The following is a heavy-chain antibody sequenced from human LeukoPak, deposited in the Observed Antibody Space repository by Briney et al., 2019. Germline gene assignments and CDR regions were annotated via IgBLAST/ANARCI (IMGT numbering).Heavy chain of an antibody. Sequence: GGSLRLSCVASGVTSRNSWMHWVRQAPGKGLVWVSRITIDGSSTTYADFVKGRFTISRDSAKNTLYLQMNSLRAEDTAVYYCAKLVAAAVGIDAFDIWGQGTMVTVSS. D-gene: IGHD6-13*01. CDR3: AKLVAAAVGIDAFDI. CDR2: ITIDGSST. J-gene: IGHJ3*02. CDR1: GVTSRNSW. V-gene: IGHV3-74*03.